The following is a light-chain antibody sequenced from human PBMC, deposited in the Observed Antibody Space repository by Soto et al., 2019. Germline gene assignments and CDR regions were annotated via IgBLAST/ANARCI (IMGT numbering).Light chain of an antibody. CDR1: QGISSY. V-gene: IGKV1-9*01. CDR2: AAS. Sequence: DIQLTQSPSFLSASVGDRVTITCRASQGISSYLAWYQQKPGKPPKVLIYAASTLQGGVPSRFRGSGSGTEFTLTISSLQPEDFATYYCQQLHSYPLTFGGGTKVEIK. J-gene: IGKJ4*01. CDR3: QQLHSYPLT.